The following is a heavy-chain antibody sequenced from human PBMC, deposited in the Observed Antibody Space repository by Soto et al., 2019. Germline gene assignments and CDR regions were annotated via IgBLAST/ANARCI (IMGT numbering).Heavy chain of an antibody. CDR3: ATDLSGNWFDP. V-gene: IGHV3-13*01. J-gene: IGHJ5*02. CDR1: GFTFSSYD. CDR2: IGTAGDT. D-gene: IGHD3-10*01. Sequence: GALRLSCAASGFTFSSYDMHSVRQATGKGLEWVSAIGTAGDTYYPGSVKGRFTISRENAKNSLYLQMNSLRAEDTAVYYCATDLSGNWFDPWGQGTLVTVSS.